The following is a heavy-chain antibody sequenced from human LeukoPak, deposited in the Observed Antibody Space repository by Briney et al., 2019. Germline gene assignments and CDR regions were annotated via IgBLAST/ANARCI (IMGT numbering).Heavy chain of an antibody. Sequence: PSETLSLTCTVSGGSISTSNYYWGWVRQPPGKGLEWIGNIFYSGSTYYSPSLKSRVTISLDTSENQFSLRLTSVTAADTAVYYCASRGVTMIVEDYWGQGTLVTVSS. CDR2: IFYSGST. CDR1: GGSISTSNYY. CDR3: ASRGVTMIVEDY. V-gene: IGHV4-39*07. J-gene: IGHJ4*02. D-gene: IGHD3-22*01.